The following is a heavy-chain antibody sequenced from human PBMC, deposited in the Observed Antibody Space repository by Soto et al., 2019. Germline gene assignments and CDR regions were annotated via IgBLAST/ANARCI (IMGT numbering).Heavy chain of an antibody. D-gene: IGHD3-3*01. CDR3: SRQASDFWSGKPQYYMDV. J-gene: IGHJ6*03. V-gene: IGHV3-73*01. Sequence: EVQLVESGGGLVQPGGSLKLSCAASGFTFSGSGMNWVRQASGKGLEWVCRIRSKGNNYATAYGASLKGRFTIYRDDSKNTAYLQMNSLNTEDTAVYYWSRQASDFWSGKPQYYMDVWGKGTTVTVSS. CDR1: GFTFSGSG. CDR2: IRSKGNNYAT.